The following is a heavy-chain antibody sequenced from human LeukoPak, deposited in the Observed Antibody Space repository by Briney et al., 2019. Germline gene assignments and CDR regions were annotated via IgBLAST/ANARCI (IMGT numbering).Heavy chain of an antibody. Sequence: SVKVSCKASGGTFGSYAISWVRQAPGQGLEWMGGIIPIFGTANYAQKFQGRVTITADESTSTAYMELSSLRSEDTAVYYCAREGIPPYAFDIWGQGTMVTVSS. CDR3: AREGIPPYAFDI. J-gene: IGHJ3*02. V-gene: IGHV1-69*13. CDR1: GGTFGSYA. CDR2: IIPIFGTA. D-gene: IGHD2-21*01.